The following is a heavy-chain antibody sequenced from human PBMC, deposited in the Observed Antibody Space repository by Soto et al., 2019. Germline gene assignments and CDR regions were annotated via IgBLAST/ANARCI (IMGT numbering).Heavy chain of an antibody. D-gene: IGHD3-10*01. CDR1: GGSISSGDYY. J-gene: IGHJ4*02. CDR3: ARSVRELYYFDY. Sequence: SETLSLTCTVSGGSISSGDYYWSWIRQPPGKGLEWIGEINHSGSTNYNPSLKSRVTISVDTSKNQFSLKLSSVTAADTAVYYCARSVRELYYFDYWGQGTLVTVSS. V-gene: IGHV4-30-4*01. CDR2: INHSGST.